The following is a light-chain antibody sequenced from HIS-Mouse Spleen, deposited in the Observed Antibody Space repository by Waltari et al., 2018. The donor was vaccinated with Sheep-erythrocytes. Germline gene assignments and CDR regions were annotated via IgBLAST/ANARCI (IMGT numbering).Light chain of an antibody. CDR2: EVS. J-gene: IGLJ2*01. CDR1: SSDVGGYNS. Sequence: QSALTQPASVSGSPGQSITISCTGTSSDVGGYNSVSWYQQHPGKAPKLMIYEVSNRPSGVSNRFSGSKSGNTPSLTISGLQAEDEADYYCSSYTSSSTLVFGGGTKLTVL. CDR3: SSYTSSSTLV. V-gene: IGLV2-14*01.